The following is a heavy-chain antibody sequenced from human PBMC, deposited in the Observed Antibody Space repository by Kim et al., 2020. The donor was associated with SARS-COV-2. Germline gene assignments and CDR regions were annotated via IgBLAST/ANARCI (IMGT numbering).Heavy chain of an antibody. CDR2: IYGHGQK. Sequence: SGPTLVNPTQTLTLTCTLSGVSLTTDRAGVTWVRQPPGKALEWLALIYGHGQKRYSPFLKSRLRIAKDTYRNQVGLTLTNMESVDTGTCYCARDS. CDR1: GVSLTTDRAG. V-gene: IGHV2-5*01. J-gene: IGHJ5*01. CDR3: ARDS.